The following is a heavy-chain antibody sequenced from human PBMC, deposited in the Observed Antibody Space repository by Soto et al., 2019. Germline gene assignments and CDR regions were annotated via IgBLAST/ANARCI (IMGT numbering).Heavy chain of an antibody. CDR1: GYTFTNYW. V-gene: IGHV5-51*01. CDR2: IYPGDSDT. Sequence: EVQLVQSGAEVKKPGESLKISCKGSGYTFTNYWIGWVRQMPGKGPEWMGIIYPGDSDTKYNPSFQGQVTISADKSITTTYLQWSSLKASDTAIYYCAASIFYYGMDVWGQGTTVPVSS. J-gene: IGHJ6*02. CDR3: AASIFYYGMDV.